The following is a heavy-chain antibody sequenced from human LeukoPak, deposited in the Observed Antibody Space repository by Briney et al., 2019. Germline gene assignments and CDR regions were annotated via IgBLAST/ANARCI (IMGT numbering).Heavy chain of an antibody. J-gene: IGHJ4*02. CDR2: INPHSGGT. CDR1: GYTFTGYY. Sequence: ASVKVSCKASGYTFTGYYIHWVRQAPGQGLEWMGWINPHSGGTNYAQKFQGRVTMTRDTSISTAYMELSRLRSDDTAVYYCAREEEIAAAGWGQGTLVTVSS. CDR3: AREEEIAAAG. D-gene: IGHD6-13*01. V-gene: IGHV1-2*02.